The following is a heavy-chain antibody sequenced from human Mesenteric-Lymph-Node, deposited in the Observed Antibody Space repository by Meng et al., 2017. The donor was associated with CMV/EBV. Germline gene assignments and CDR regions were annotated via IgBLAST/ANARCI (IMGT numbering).Heavy chain of an antibody. J-gene: IGHJ4*02. CDR1: GFTFSRYT. CDR3: ARDVTASGVVINRPIFR. Sequence: GESLKISCEASGFTFSRYTMIWVRQAPGKGLEWVSSISSGSSYIYYADSLKGRFTISRDNAKNSLYVQVNSLRAEDTAVYYCARDVTASGVVINRPIFRWGQGTLVTVSS. CDR2: ISSGSSYI. V-gene: IGHV3-21*01. D-gene: IGHD3-3*01.